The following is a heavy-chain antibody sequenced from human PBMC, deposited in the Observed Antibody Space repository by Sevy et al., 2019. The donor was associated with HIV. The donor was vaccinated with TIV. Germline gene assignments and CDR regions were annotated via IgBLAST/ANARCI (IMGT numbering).Heavy chain of an antibody. J-gene: IGHJ4*02. CDR2: ISNSGNTI. V-gene: IGHV3-11*01. CDR3: AREVSSSRGDLDN. CDR1: GFTFNDYY. Sequence: GGSLRLSCAASGFTFNDYYMTWIRQAPGKGLEWVSYISNSGNTIKYADSVKGRFTISRDNAKNSLYLQMNGLRAEETAVYYCAREVSSSRGDLDNWGQGTLVTVSS. D-gene: IGHD6-13*01.